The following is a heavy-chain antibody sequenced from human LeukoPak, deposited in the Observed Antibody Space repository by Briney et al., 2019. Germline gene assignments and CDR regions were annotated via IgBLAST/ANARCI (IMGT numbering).Heavy chain of an antibody. V-gene: IGHV3-30-3*01. Sequence: GGSLRLSCAASGFTFSSYAMHWVRQAPGKGLEWVAVISYDGSNKYYADSVKGRFTISRDNSKNTLYLQMNSLRAEDTAVYYCARERWGRLDYWGQGTLVTVSS. CDR1: GFTFSSYA. CDR2: ISYDGSNK. CDR3: ARERWGRLDY. D-gene: IGHD4-23*01. J-gene: IGHJ4*02.